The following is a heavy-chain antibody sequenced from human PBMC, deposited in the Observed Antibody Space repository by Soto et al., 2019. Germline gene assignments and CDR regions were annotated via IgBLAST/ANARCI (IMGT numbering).Heavy chain of an antibody. CDR3: TTDWLSSWSYYYYGMDV. V-gene: IGHV3-15*07. CDR2: IKSKTDGGTT. Sequence: PGGSLRLSCAASGFTFSNAWMNWVRQAPGKGLEWVGRIKSKTDGGTTDYAAPVKGRFTISRDDSKNTLYLQMNSLKTEDTAVYYCTTDWLSSWSYYYYGMDVWGQGTTVTVSS. CDR1: GFTFSNAW. D-gene: IGHD6-13*01. J-gene: IGHJ6*02.